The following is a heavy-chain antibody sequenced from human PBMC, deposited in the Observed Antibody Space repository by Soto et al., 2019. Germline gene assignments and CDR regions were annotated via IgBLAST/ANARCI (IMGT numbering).Heavy chain of an antibody. J-gene: IGHJ6*02. Sequence: GGSLRLSCAASGFTFSSYGMHWVRQAPGKGLEWVAVIWYDGSNKYYADSVKGRFTISRDNSNNTLYLQMNSLRAEDTAVYYCARDRSSGDYYYYGMDVWGQGTTVTVSS. V-gene: IGHV3-33*01. CDR2: IWYDGSNK. CDR3: ARDRSSGDYYYYGMDV. D-gene: IGHD6-19*01. CDR1: GFTFSSYG.